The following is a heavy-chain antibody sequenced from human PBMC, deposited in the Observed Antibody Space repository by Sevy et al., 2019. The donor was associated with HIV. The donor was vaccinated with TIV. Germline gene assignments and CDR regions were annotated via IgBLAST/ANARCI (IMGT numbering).Heavy chain of an antibody. CDR1: GGSISISCYY. J-gene: IGHJ4*02. CDR3: ARAFRAVAGSYYFDY. D-gene: IGHD6-19*01. V-gene: IGHV4-39*01. Sequence: SETLSLTCTVSGGSISISCYYWGWIRQPSGKGLEWIGSFYYSESTYYNPSLKSRVTISVDTSKNQFSLKLSSVTAADTAVYYCARAFRAVAGSYYFDYWGQGTLVTVSS. CDR2: FYYSEST.